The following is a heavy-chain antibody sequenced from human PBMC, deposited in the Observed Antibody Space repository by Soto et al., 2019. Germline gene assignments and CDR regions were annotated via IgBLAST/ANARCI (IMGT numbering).Heavy chain of an antibody. CDR3: ARDAYSGSYYGFYYYYGMDV. Sequence: GGSLRLSCAASGVTFSSYWMSWVRQAPGKGLEWVANIKQDGSEKYYVDSVKGRFTISRDNAKNSLYLQMNSLRAEDTAMYYCARDAYSGSYYGFYYYYGMDVWGQGTTVTVSS. CDR1: GVTFSSYW. CDR2: IKQDGSEK. D-gene: IGHD1-26*01. V-gene: IGHV3-7*01. J-gene: IGHJ6*02.